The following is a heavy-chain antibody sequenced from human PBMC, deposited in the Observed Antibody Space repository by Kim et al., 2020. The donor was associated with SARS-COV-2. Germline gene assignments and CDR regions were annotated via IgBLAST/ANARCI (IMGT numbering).Heavy chain of an antibody. D-gene: IGHD6-19*01. CDR3: ARDDRAGCVDY. Sequence: YVDAVKGLLTISRDNGKNSVFLQMNSLGAEDTAGYHCARDDRAGCVDYWGQGTLVTVSS. J-gene: IGHJ4*02. V-gene: IGHV3-7*03.